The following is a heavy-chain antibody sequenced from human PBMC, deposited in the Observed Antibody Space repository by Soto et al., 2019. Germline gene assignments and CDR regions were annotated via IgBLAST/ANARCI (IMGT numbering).Heavy chain of an antibody. J-gene: IGHJ4*02. CDR1: GFIVSSNY. CDR2: IYSGGST. V-gene: IGHV3-66*01. Sequence: EVQLVESGGGLVQPGGSLRLSCAASGFIVSSNYMTWVRQAPGKGLEWVSVIYSGGSTYYADSVKGRFTISRDNSKNTLYLQMNGLRAEDTAMYYCVTRGSFDCWGQGTLVTVSS. D-gene: IGHD1-26*01. CDR3: VTRGSFDC.